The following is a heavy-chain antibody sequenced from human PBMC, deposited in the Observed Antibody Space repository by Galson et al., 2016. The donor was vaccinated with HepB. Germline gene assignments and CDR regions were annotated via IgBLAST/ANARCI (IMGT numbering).Heavy chain of an antibody. J-gene: IGHJ5*02. V-gene: IGHV5-51*01. CDR2: IFPDDSDS. D-gene: IGHD3/OR15-3a*01. Sequence: QSGAEVKKPGESLKISCKGSGYSFSNYWIVWVRQMPGKGLEWMGIIFPDDSDSKYSPSFEGHVTISADKSINTVYLQWTSLRASDTAMYYCARLGFDFSTGSPPGWFDPWGQGTLVTVSS. CDR3: ARLGFDFSTGSPPGWFDP. CDR1: GYSFSNYW.